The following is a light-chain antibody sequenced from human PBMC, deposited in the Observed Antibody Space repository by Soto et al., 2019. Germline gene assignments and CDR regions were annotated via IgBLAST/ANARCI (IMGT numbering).Light chain of an antibody. CDR1: QTVGRN. J-gene: IGKJ5*01. CDR3: QQYGSSPVIT. Sequence: IVMTQSPTSLSVSPGERSILSFRASQTVGRNLAWYQQKPGQAPRLLIYDASNRATGIPARFSGSGSGTDFTLTISRLEPEDFAVYYCQQYGSSPVITFGQGTRLEIK. V-gene: IGKV3-20*01. CDR2: DAS.